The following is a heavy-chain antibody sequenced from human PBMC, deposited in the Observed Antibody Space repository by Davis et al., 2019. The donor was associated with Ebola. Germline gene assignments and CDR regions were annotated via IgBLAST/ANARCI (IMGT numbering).Heavy chain of an antibody. J-gene: IGHJ4*02. CDR2: IKRKSDGGTT. V-gene: IGHV3-15*01. CDR1: GFTFSSYA. CDR3: TTDGQYCTNGVCYPKNDY. D-gene: IGHD2-8*01. Sequence: GESLKISCAASGFTFSSYAMHWVRQAPGKGLEWVGRIKRKSDGGTTEYAAPVKGRFTISRDDSKNTLYLQMNSLKTEDTAVYYCTTDGQYCTNGVCYPKNDYWGQGTLVTVSS.